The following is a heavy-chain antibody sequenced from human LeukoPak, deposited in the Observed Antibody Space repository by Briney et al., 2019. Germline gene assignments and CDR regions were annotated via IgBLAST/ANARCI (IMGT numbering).Heavy chain of an antibody. J-gene: IGHJ6*02. CDR2: ISGSGGST. Sequence: GGSLRLSCAASGFTFSSYAMSWGRPAPGPGLELVSAISGSGGSTYYADSVKGRFTISRDNSKNTLYLQMNSLRAEDTAVYYCAKDLSGSPGYYYGMDVWGQGTTVTVSS. D-gene: IGHD3-10*01. CDR3: AKDLSGSPGYYYGMDV. CDR1: GFTFSSYA. V-gene: IGHV3-23*01.